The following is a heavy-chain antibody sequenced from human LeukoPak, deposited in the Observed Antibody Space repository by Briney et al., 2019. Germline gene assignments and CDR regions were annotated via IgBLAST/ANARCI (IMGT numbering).Heavy chain of an antibody. D-gene: IGHD3-9*01. CDR2: IWYDGSNK. Sequence: PEGSLRLSCAASGFTFSSYGMHWVRQAPGKGLEWVAVIWYDGSNKYYADSVKGRFAISRDNSKNTLYLQMNSLRAEDTAVYYCAREALDDILTGYSTPYDYWGQGTLVTVSS. V-gene: IGHV3-33*01. CDR1: GFTFSSYG. J-gene: IGHJ4*02. CDR3: AREALDDILTGYSTPYDY.